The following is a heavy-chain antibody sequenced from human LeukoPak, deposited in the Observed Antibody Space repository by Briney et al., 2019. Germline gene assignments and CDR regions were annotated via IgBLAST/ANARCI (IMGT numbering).Heavy chain of an antibody. CDR3: AGPITGAFDI. CDR1: GFTVSSNY. V-gene: IGHV3-66*01. CDR2: IYSIGTT. J-gene: IGHJ3*02. Sequence: PGGSLRLSCAASGFTVSSNYMSWVRQAPGKGLEWVSVIYSIGTTYYADSVRGRFTISRDNAKNSLYLQMNSLRAEDTAVYYCAGPITGAFDIWGQGTMVTVSS. D-gene: IGHD1-14*01.